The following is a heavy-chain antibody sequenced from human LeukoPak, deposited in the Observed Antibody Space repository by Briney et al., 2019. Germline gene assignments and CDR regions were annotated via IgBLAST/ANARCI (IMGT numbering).Heavy chain of an antibody. D-gene: IGHD2-21*02. V-gene: IGHV4-30-4*07. CDR2: IYYSGST. CDR3: ARGSGLLFAFDI. Sequence: KTSETLSLTCTVSGGSISSGGYSWSWIRQPPGKGLEWIGYIYYSGSTYYNPSLKSRVTISVDTSKNQFSLKLSSVTAADTAVYYCARGSGLLFAFDIWGQGTMVTVSS. CDR1: GGSISSGGYS. J-gene: IGHJ3*02.